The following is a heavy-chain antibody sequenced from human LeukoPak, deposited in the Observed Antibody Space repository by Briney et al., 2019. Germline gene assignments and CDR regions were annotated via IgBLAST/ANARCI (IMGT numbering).Heavy chain of an antibody. CDR3: ARLDCLSDECYNY. CDR2: INYSGRS. CDR1: GNSITSDF. V-gene: IGHV4-59*08. D-gene: IGHD2-21*01. Sequence: PSETLSLTCIVSGNSITSDFWSWIRQSPGKGLEWIGYINYSGRSEYDPSLKSRVTISVGRSRKRVSLKMRSVTAADTAVYYCARLDCLSDECYNYWAVGALVTVSS. J-gene: IGHJ4*02.